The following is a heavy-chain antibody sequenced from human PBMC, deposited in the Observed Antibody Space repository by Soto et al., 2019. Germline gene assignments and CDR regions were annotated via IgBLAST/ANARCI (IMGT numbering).Heavy chain of an antibody. V-gene: IGHV3-15*01. J-gene: IGHJ4*02. CDR3: TNRGPMYSSGWSFDY. D-gene: IGHD6-19*01. CDR1: GFTFSNAW. CDR2: IKSKTDGGTT. Sequence: GGSLRLSCAASGFTFSNAWMSWVRQAPGKGLEWVGRIKSKTDGGTTDYAAPVKGRFTISRDDSKNTLYLQMNSLKTEDTAVYYCTNRGPMYSSGWSFDYWGKGTLVTVSS.